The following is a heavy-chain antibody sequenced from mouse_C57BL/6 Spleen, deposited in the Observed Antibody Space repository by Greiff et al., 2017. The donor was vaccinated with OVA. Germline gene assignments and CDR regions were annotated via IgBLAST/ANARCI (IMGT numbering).Heavy chain of an antibody. J-gene: IGHJ2*01. CDR2: IYPGDGDT. CDR1: GYAFSSSW. D-gene: IGHD4-1*01. V-gene: IGHV1-82*01. Sequence: QVQLQQSGPELVKPGASVKISCKASGYAFSSSWMNWVKQRPGKGLEWIGRIYPGDGDTNYNGKFTGKATLTADKSSSTAYMQLSSLTSEDSAVYFCARDWDHYFDYWGKGTTLTVSS. CDR3: ARDWDHYFDY.